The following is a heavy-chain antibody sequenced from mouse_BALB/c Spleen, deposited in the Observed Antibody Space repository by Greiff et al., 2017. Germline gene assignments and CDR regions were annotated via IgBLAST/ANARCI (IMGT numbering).Heavy chain of an antibody. J-gene: IGHJ3*01. Sequence: EVKLMESGPSLVKPSQTLSLTCSVTGDSITSGYWNWIRKFPGNKLEYMGYISYSGSTYYNPSLKSRISITRDTSKNQYYLQLNSVTTEDTATDYCAREYGNSAWFAYWGQGTLVTVSA. CDR3: AREYGNSAWFAY. V-gene: IGHV3-8*02. CDR1: GDSITSGY. CDR2: ISYSGST. D-gene: IGHD2-10*02.